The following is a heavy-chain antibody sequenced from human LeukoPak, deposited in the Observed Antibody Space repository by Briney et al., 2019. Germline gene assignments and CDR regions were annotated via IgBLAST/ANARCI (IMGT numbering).Heavy chain of an antibody. CDR2: ISAYNGNT. J-gene: IGHJ4*02. D-gene: IGHD2-15*01. CDR3: ARKLGYCSGGSCYLCDY. V-gene: IGHV1-18*01. Sequence: ASVNVSCKASGYTLTSYGISWVRQAPGQGLEWMGWISAYNGNTNYAQKLQGRVTMTTDTSTSTAYMELRSLRSDDTAVYYCARKLGYCSGGSCYLCDYWGQGTLVTVSS. CDR1: GYTLTSYG.